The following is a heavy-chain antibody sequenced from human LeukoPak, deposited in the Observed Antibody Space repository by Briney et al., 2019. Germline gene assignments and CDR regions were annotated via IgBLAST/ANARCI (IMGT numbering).Heavy chain of an antibody. Sequence: GGSLRLSCAASGFTFDDYAMHWVRQAPGKGLEWVSLISGDGGSTYYADSVKGRFTISRDNSKNTLYLQMNSLRAEDTAVYYCAKGSSPSRPYYFDYWGQGTLVTVSS. V-gene: IGHV3-43*02. CDR3: AKGSSPSRPYYFDY. J-gene: IGHJ4*02. CDR1: GFTFDDYA. CDR2: ISGDGGST. D-gene: IGHD1-26*01.